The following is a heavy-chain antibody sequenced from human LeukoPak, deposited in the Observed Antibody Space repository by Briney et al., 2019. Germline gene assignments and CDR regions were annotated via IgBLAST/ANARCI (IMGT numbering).Heavy chain of an antibody. J-gene: IGHJ4*02. CDR1: GYTLTELS. V-gene: IGHV1-24*01. CDR3: ATGYYYDSSGYYLYYFDY. D-gene: IGHD3-22*01. CDR2: FDSEDGET. Sequence: ASVKASCKVSGYTLTELSIHWVRQAPGKGLEWMGGFDSEDGETIYAQKFQGRVTMTEDTSTDTAYMELSSLRSEDTAVYYCATGYYYDSSGYYLYYFDYWGQGTLVTVSS.